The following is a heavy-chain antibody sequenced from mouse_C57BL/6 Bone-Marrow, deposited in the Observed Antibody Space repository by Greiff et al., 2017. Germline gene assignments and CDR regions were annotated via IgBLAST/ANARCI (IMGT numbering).Heavy chain of an antibody. J-gene: IGHJ4*01. V-gene: IGHV1-69*01. D-gene: IGHD2-2*01. CDR2: LDPSASYT. CDR1: GYTFTSYW. CDR3: AGVTTRYAMDY. Sequence: VQLQQPGAELVMPGASVKLSCKASGYTFTSYWMHWVKQRPGQGLEWIGELDPSASYTNYNQKFKGKSTLTVDKSSSKAYMQLSSLTSEDAAVYYCAGVTTRYAMDYWGQGTSVTVSS.